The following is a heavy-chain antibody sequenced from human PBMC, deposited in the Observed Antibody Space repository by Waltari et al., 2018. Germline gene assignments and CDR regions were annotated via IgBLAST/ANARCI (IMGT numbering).Heavy chain of an antibody. CDR3: ARHPIAVAAVDY. J-gene: IGHJ4*02. D-gene: IGHD6-19*01. CDR1: GGSISSSSYY. Sequence: QLQLQESGPGLVKPSETLSLTCTVSGGSISSSSYYWGWIRQPPGKGLEWIGSIYYSGSTYYNPSLKRRVTISVDTSKNQFSLKLSSVTAADTAVYYCARHPIAVAAVDYWGQGTLVTVSS. V-gene: IGHV4-39*01. CDR2: IYYSGST.